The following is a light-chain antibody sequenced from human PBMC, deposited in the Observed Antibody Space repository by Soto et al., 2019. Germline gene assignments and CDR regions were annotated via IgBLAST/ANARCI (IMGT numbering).Light chain of an antibody. J-gene: IGKJ1*01. V-gene: IGKV3-15*01. CDR3: QQYNNWPRT. Sequence: EIVMTQSPATLSLSPLERATLSCRASQSVSSDLAWYHQKPGQAPRLLIYGASTRATGIPARFSGSGSGTEFTLSINSLQSEDFAVYYCQQYNNWPRTFGQGTKVDIK. CDR1: QSVSSD. CDR2: GAS.